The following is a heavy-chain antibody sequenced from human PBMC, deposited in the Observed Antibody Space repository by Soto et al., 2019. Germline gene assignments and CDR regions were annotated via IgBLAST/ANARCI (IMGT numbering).Heavy chain of an antibody. Sequence: QVVQSGAEVRKPGASVKVSCKASGYSFTTYYIHWFRQAPGQGLEWMAIINPNGGSTNSAQKFQGRVTVTRDMSASTADMELSSLRSDDTAVYYCAAFCSARGWPPGPWNWGRGTMVTVSS. V-gene: IGHV1-46*03. CDR1: GYSFTTYY. J-gene: IGHJ3*01. CDR2: INPNGGST. D-gene: IGHD2-15*01. CDR3: AAFCSARGWPPGPWN.